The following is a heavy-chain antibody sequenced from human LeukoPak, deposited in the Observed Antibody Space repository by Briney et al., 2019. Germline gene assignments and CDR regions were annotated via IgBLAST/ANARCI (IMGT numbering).Heavy chain of an antibody. CDR3: ATSDYDILTGYYDGAFDI. D-gene: IGHD3-9*01. Sequence: SVKVSCKASGGTFSSYAISWVRQAPGQGLEWMGRIIPILGIANYAQKFQGRVTITADKSTSTAYMELSSLRSEDTAVYYCATSDYDILTGYYDGAFDIWGQGTMVTASS. J-gene: IGHJ3*02. CDR1: GGTFSSYA. V-gene: IGHV1-69*04. CDR2: IIPILGIA.